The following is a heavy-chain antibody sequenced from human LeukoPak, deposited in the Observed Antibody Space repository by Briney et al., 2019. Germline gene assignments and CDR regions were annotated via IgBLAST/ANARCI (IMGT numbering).Heavy chain of an antibody. CDR2: ISSGATTT. D-gene: IGHD1-26*01. Sequence: GGSLRLSCTASGFTLTSDSMNWVRQAPGKGLEWISYISSGATTTYYADSVKGRFTISRDNAKNSLYLQMNSLRVDDTAVYYCAKGTVGAKYWXQGXLVXXSS. J-gene: IGHJ4*02. V-gene: IGHV3-48*04. CDR3: AKGTVGAKY. CDR1: GFTLTSDS.